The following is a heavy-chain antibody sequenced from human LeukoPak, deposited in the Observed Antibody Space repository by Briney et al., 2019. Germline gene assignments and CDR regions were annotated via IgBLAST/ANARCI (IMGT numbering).Heavy chain of an antibody. Sequence: PGGSLRLSWAASGFTFSNAWMSWVRQAPGKGLEGGAVISYDGSNKYYADSVKGRFTISRDNSKNTLYLQMNSLRAEDTAVYYCARDYCSGGSCYSDYWGQGTLVTVSS. CDR2: ISYDGSNK. J-gene: IGHJ4*02. CDR1: GFTFSNAW. D-gene: IGHD2-15*01. V-gene: IGHV3-30-3*01. CDR3: ARDYCSGGSCYSDY.